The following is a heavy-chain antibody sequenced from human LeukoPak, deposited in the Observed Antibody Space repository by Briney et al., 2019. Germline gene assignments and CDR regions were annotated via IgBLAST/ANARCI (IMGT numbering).Heavy chain of an antibody. D-gene: IGHD3-10*01. Sequence: GESLKISCKGSGYRFTSYWIGWVRQMPGKGLEWMGIIYPGDSDTRYSPSFQGQVTISADKSISTAYLQWSSLKASDTAMYYCARHAGSGSYYNAVDYWGQGTLVTVSS. CDR3: ARHAGSGSYYNAVDY. V-gene: IGHV5-51*01. J-gene: IGHJ4*02. CDR1: GYRFTSYW. CDR2: IYPGDSDT.